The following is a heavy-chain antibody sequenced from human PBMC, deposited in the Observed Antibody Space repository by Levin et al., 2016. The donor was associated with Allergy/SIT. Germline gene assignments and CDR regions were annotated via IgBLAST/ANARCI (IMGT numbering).Heavy chain of an antibody. V-gene: IGHV3-23*01. CDR3: AKFFGLLNGAAAGTYRRNLFFDY. Sequence: GESLKISCAASGFTFSSYAMSWVRQAPGKGLEWVSAISGSGGSTYYADSVKGRFTISRDNSKNTLYLQMNSLRAEDTAVYYCAKFFGLLNGAAAGTYRRNLFFDYWGQGTLVTVSS. CDR2: ISGSGGST. CDR1: GFTFSSYA. D-gene: IGHD6-13*01. J-gene: IGHJ4*02.